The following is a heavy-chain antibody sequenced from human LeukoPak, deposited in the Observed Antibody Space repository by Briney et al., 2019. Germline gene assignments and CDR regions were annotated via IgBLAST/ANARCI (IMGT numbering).Heavy chain of an antibody. CDR1: GSSINGHW. Sequence: SETLSLTCTVSGSSINGHWWSWIRQPPGKGLEWIGFIYFNGNILYNPFLKSRVTLSVDTFNNQFSLSLTSVTAADTAVYYCAGLHFASAEEFDPWGQGTLDTVSS. J-gene: IGHJ5*02. CDR3: AGLHFASAEEFDP. V-gene: IGHV4-59*08. CDR2: IYFNGNI. D-gene: IGHD6-25*01.